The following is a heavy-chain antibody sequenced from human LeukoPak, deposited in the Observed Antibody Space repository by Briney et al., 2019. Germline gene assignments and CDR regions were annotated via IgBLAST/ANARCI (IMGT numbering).Heavy chain of an antibody. CDR2: INSDGSST. J-gene: IGHJ5*02. Sequence: LPGGSLRLSCAASGFTFSSYWMHWVRQGPGKGLVWVSRINSDGSSTSYADSVKGRFTISRDNAKNTLYLQMNSLRAEDTAVYYCASGIAAGANWFDPWGQGTLVTVSS. CDR3: ASGIAAGANWFDP. V-gene: IGHV3-74*01. D-gene: IGHD6-13*01. CDR1: GFTFSSYW.